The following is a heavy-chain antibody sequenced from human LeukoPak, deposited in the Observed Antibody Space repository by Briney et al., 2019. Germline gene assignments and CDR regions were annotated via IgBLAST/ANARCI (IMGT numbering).Heavy chain of an antibody. CDR3: ARLSGLLRIDY. CDR2: IYYSGST. V-gene: IGHV4-59*01. J-gene: IGHJ4*02. CDR1: GGSISSYY. D-gene: IGHD1-26*01. Sequence: SETLSLTCTVSGGSISSYYWSWIRQPPGKGLEWIGYIYYSGSTNYNPSLKSRVTISVDTSKNRFSLKLSSVTAADTAVYYCARLSGLLRIDYWGQGTLVAVSS.